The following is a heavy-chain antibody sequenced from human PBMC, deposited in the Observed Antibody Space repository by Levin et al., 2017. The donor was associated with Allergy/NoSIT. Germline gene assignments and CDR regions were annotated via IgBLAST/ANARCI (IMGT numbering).Heavy chain of an antibody. CDR1: GGPISTYY. Sequence: SETLSLTCTVSGGPISTYYWSWIRQPPGKGLEWIGFIHYSGDSDYNPSLKSRVTIAIDTSKNQFSLKLTSVTAADTAVYYCARGAYDFWGYYYYYYLDVWGKGTTVTVSS. CDR3: ARGAYDFWGYYYYYYLDV. V-gene: IGHV4-59*01. CDR2: IHYSGDS. J-gene: IGHJ6*03. D-gene: IGHD3-3*01.